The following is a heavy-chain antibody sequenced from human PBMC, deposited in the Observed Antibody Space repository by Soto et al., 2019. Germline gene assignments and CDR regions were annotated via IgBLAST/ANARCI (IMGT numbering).Heavy chain of an antibody. CDR2: INAGNGNT. D-gene: IGHD2-2*02. Sequence: QVLLVQSGAEVKKPGASVKVSCKAFGYTFTSYAMHWVRQAPGQRLEWMGWINAGNGNTKYSQKFQGRVTITRDTSASTAYMELSSLRSEDTAVYYCARSLQVVPAAIAYWGQGTLVTVSS. V-gene: IGHV1-3*01. CDR1: GYTFTSYA. CDR3: ARSLQVVPAAIAY. J-gene: IGHJ4*02.